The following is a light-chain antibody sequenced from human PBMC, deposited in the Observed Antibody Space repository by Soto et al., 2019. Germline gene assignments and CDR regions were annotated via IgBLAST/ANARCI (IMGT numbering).Light chain of an antibody. CDR1: QSLLHSNGNNC. J-gene: IGKJ1*01. V-gene: IGKV2-28*01. CDR3: MQAQQTPWT. Sequence: DIVMTQSPLSLPVTPGEPASISCRSSQSLLHSNGNNCLDWYLQKPGQSPQLLIYLGSNRASGVPDRFSGSGSGTDFTLKISRVEAEDVGVYYCMQAQQTPWTFGQGTKMEIK. CDR2: LGS.